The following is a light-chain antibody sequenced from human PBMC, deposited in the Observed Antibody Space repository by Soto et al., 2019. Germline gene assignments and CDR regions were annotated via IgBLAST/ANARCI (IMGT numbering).Light chain of an antibody. CDR1: SSDVGGYNY. J-gene: IGLJ2*01. V-gene: IGLV2-14*01. CDR3: SSYTSSITVV. Sequence: QSALTQPASVSGSPGQSITISCTGTSSDVGGYNYVSWYQQHPGKVPKLMIYDVSNRPSGVSNRFSGSKSGNTASLTISGLQAEDEGDYYCSSYTSSITVVFGGGTKLTVL. CDR2: DVS.